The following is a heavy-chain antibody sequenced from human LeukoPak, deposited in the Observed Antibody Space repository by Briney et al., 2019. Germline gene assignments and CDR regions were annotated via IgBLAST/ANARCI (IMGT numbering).Heavy chain of an antibody. Sequence: GGSLRLSCAASGLTFSNYAMTWVRQAPGKGLEWVSAISTNGDSTYYADSVKGRFTISRDNSKNTLYLQMNSLRAEDTAVYYCAKDLNWDEYGMDVWGQGTTVTVSS. J-gene: IGHJ6*02. CDR1: GLTFSNYA. D-gene: IGHD1-20*01. V-gene: IGHV3-23*01. CDR3: AKDLNWDEYGMDV. CDR2: ISTNGDST.